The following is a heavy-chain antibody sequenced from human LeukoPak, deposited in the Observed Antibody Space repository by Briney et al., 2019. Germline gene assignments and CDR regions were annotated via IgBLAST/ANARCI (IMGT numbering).Heavy chain of an antibody. J-gene: IGHJ4*02. V-gene: IGHV3-30*02. CDR1: GFTFSSYG. Sequence: GGSLRLSCAASGFTFSSYGMHWVRQAQGKGLEWVAFIRYDGSNKYYADSVKGRFTISRDNSKNTLYLQMNSLSAEDTAVYYCAKGSHYYDTWYFDYWGQGTLVTVSS. CDR2: IRYDGSNK. CDR3: AKGSHYYDTWYFDY. D-gene: IGHD3-22*01.